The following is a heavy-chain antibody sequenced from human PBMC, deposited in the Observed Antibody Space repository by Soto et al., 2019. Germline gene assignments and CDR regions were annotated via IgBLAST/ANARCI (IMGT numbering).Heavy chain of an antibody. J-gene: IGHJ6*02. Sequence: EVQLVESGGGLVQPGGSLRLSCAVSGFTFSNYWMSWVRQAPGKGLEWVANIKKDGSEKYYVDSVKGRFTISRDNGKKSLYLQMNSLRAEDTAMYYCAASLGMDVWGQGTTVIVSS. CDR2: IKKDGSEK. V-gene: IGHV3-7*05. CDR3: AASLGMDV. D-gene: IGHD3-16*01. CDR1: GFTFSNYW.